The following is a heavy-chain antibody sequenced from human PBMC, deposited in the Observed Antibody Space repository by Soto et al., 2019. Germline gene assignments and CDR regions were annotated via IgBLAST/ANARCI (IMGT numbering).Heavy chain of an antibody. CDR1: GYTFTSYG. CDR2: INPYNGNT. D-gene: IGHD1-26*01. J-gene: IGHJ4*02. V-gene: IGHV1-18*01. Sequence: QVQLVQSRAEVKKPGASVKVSCKASGYTFTSYGIIWVRQAPGQGLEWVGWINPYNGNTNYAQKLQGRVTMTTDTSTSTAYMELRSLRSDDTAVYYCAKGAGWEPEYYSDYWGQGTLVTVSS. CDR3: AKGAGWEPEYYSDY.